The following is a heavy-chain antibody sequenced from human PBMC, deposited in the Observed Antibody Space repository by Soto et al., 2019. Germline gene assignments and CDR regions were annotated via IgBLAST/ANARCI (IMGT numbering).Heavy chain of an antibody. CDR2: ILHDGSNQ. Sequence: ESGGGVVQPGGSLRLSCAVSGFTLSTYAMEWVRQAPGKGLEWVAGILHDGSNQDYADSVKGRFTISRDISKHTLYLQMNSLRGEDTAVYYCASLADFWGQGTLVNVSS. CDR1: GFTLSTYA. V-gene: IGHV3-30-3*01. D-gene: IGHD3-16*01. J-gene: IGHJ4*02. CDR3: ASLADF.